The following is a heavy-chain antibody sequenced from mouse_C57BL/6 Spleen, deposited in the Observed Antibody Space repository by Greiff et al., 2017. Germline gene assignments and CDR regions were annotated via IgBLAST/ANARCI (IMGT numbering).Heavy chain of an antibody. V-gene: IGHV1-15*01. CDR2: IDPETGGT. CDR1: GYTFTDYE. J-gene: IGHJ3*01. Sequence: QVQLQQSGAELVRPGASVTLSCKASGYTFTDYEMHWVKQTPVHGLEWIGAIDPETGGTAYNQKFKGKAILTADKSSSTAYMELRSLTSEDSAVYYCTRGAGTTAPWFAYWSQGTLVTVSA. CDR3: TRGAGTTAPWFAY. D-gene: IGHD2-13*01.